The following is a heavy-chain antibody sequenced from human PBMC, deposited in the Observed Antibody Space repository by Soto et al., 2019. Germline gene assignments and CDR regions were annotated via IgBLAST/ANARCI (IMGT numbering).Heavy chain of an antibody. V-gene: IGHV1-18*01. CDR3: AIFGYCSGGTCYSVY. CDR1: GYTFTSYG. CDR2: ISAYNGNT. J-gene: IGHJ4*02. D-gene: IGHD2-15*01. Sequence: ASVKVSCKASGYTFTSYGINWVRQAPGQGLEWMGWISAYNGNTNYAQKLQGRVTLTTDTSTSTVHMELRSLRSDDTAVYYCAIFGYCSGGTCYSVYWGQGTLVTVSS.